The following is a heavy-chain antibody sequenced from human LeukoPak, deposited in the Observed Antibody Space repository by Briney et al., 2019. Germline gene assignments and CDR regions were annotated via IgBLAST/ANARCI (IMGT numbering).Heavy chain of an antibody. CDR3: ARHGELTPGYYYGMDV. V-gene: IGHV5-51*01. CDR1: GYSFITNW. D-gene: IGHD3-10*01. J-gene: IGHJ6*02. CDR2: IYPGDSDT. Sequence: GESLKISCKDSGYSFITNWIGWVRQMPGKGLEWMGVIYPGDSDTRYSPSFQGQVTVSADKSISTAYLQWSSLKASDTAMYYCARHGELTPGYYYGMDVWGQGTTVTVSS.